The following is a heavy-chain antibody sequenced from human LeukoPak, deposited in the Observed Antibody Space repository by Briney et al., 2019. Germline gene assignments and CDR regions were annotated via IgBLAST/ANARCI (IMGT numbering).Heavy chain of an antibody. CDR2: IYHSGST. Sequence: SETLSLTCAVSGGSISSGGYSWSWIRQPPGKGLEWIGYIYHSGSTYYNPSLKSRVTISVDRSENQFSLKLSSVTAADTAVYYCARALVWGFDPWGQGTLVTVSS. D-gene: IGHD2-8*01. CDR3: ARALVWGFDP. CDR1: GGSISSGGYS. J-gene: IGHJ5*02. V-gene: IGHV4-30-2*01.